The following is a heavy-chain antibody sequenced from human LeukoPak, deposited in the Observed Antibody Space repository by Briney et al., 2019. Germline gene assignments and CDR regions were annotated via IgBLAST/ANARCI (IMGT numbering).Heavy chain of an antibody. V-gene: IGHV4-59*01. CDR2: ISYSGST. CDR3: ARYDYGDCWFDP. J-gene: IGHJ5*02. D-gene: IGHD4-17*01. Sequence: KASETLSLTCTVSGGSISSYYWSWIRQPPGKGLEWIGYISYSGSTNYNPSLRSRVTISVDTSKNQFSLKLSSVTAADTALYYCARYDYGDCWFDPWGQGTLVTVSS. CDR1: GGSISSYY.